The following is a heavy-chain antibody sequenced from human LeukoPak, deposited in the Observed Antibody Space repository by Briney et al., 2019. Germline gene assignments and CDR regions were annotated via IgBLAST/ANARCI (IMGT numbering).Heavy chain of an antibody. D-gene: IGHD1-14*01. V-gene: IGHV1-2*02. CDR2: INPNSGGT. CDR3: ARVLARYGNLDY. J-gene: IGHJ4*02. Sequence: GVSLNVPYMASGYTFTDYYIQWVRQATGRGRQWMGWINPNSGGTNYTQKFQGRVTMTRDTSISTAYLELNRLTSDDTAVYYCARVLARYGNLDYWGQGILVTVSS. CDR1: GYTFTDYY.